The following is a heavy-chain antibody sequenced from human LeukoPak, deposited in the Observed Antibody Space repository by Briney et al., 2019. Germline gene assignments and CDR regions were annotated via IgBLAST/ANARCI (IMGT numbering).Heavy chain of an antibody. CDR2: IKQDGSEK. CDR3: ARGGRDGYNYGY. V-gene: IGHV3-7*03. Sequence: GGSLRLSCAASGFIFSSCWMSWVRQAPGKGLEWVANIKQDGSEKYYVDSVKGRFTISRDNSKNTLYLQMNSLRAEDTAVYYCARGGRDGYNYGYWGQGTLVTVSS. CDR1: GFIFSSCW. D-gene: IGHD5-24*01. J-gene: IGHJ4*02.